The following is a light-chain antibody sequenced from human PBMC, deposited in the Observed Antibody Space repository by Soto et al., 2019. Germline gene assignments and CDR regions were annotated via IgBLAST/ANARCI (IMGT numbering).Light chain of an antibody. Sequence: EIVMTQSPATMSVSPGERATLSCRASQSVSSNLAWYQQKPGQAPRLLIYGASTRATGIPARFSGSGSGTEFTLTISSLQSEDFAFYYCQHYNNWPPTWTFGKGTKVEIK. CDR2: GAS. J-gene: IGKJ1*01. CDR1: QSVSSN. V-gene: IGKV3-15*01. CDR3: QHYNNWPPTWT.